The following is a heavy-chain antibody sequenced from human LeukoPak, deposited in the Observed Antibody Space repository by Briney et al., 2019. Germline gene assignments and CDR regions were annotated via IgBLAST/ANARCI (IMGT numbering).Heavy chain of an antibody. V-gene: IGHV1-69*06. CDR3: ARRGYDRSHYSTYYMDV. CDR2: IIIMFDTT. Sequence: SVKLSCKASGGAFSANSISWVRQAPGQGLEWMGGIIIMFDTTNYAQKLQGRVTITADKPTSTVYMEVSSLRSEDTAVYFCARRGYDRSHYSTYYMDVWGNGTAVTVSS. J-gene: IGHJ6*03. CDR1: GGAFSANS. D-gene: IGHD5-12*01.